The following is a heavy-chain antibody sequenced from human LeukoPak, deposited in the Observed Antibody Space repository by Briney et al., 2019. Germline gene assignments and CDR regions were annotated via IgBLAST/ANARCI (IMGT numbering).Heavy chain of an antibody. V-gene: IGHV3-7*01. CDR2: IKPDGGET. Sequence: GGSLRLSCAASGFTFSTYWMSWVRQAPGKGLEWVANIKPDGGETYYVDSLMGRFTISRDNAKNSLYLQMTSLRAEDTAVYYCRREFGPNEYPDCWGQGRLVSVSS. CDR1: GFTFSTYW. D-gene: IGHD1-1*01. CDR3: RREFGPNEYPDC. J-gene: IGHJ4*01.